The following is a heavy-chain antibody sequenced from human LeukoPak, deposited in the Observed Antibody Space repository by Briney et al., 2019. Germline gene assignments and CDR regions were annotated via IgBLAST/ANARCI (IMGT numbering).Heavy chain of an antibody. D-gene: IGHD3-22*01. V-gene: IGHV3-7*01. CDR3: AKDQGSMIVVQTKNWYFVL. CDR1: GFTFSNYW. Sequence: TGGSLRLSCAASGFTFSNYWMSWVRQAPGKGLEWLANINQDGSEIYYVDSVKGRFTISRDNGKNSLYLQINSLRADDTAVYYWAKDQGSMIVVQTKNWYFVLWGRGTLVIVPS. CDR2: INQDGSEI. J-gene: IGHJ2*01.